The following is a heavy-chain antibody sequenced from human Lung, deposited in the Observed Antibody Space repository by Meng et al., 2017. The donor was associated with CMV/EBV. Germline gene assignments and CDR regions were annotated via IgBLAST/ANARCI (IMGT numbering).Heavy chain of an antibody. J-gene: IGHJ1*01. CDR3: LRRSGGSV. D-gene: IGHD3-10*01. Sequence: VEFGASGPALVKPSEPLSLTCAVSGDSITNHNWWAWVRPPPGKGLEWIGEIPHRGSSAYNPSLKSRVSMSIDKSKNQFSLKLTSVTAADTAVYHCLRRSGGSVWGQGTLVTVSS. CDR1: GDSITNHNW. CDR2: IPHRGSS. V-gene: IGHV4-4*02.